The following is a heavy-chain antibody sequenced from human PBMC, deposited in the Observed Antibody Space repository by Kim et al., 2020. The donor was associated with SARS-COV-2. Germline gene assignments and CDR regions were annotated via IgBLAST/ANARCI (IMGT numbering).Heavy chain of an antibody. V-gene: IGHV1-69*01. J-gene: IGHJ4*02. CDR3: ARVRQDGYSTPYFDY. Sequence: QKFQGRVTITADESTSTAYMELSSLRSEDTAVYYCARVRQDGYSTPYFDYWGQGTLVTVSS. D-gene: IGHD2-15*01.